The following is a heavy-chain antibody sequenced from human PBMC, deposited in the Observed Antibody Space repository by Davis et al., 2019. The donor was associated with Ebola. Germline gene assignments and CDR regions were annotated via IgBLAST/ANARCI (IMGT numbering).Heavy chain of an antibody. J-gene: IGHJ5*02. CDR2: IYHSGST. Sequence: SETLSLTCAVYFGSFSGYYWSWIRQPPGKGLEWIGYIYHSGSTYYNPSLKSRVTISVDTSKNQFSLKLSSVAAADTAVYYCARAKAGWSYYNRGDCFDPWGQGTLVTVSS. D-gene: IGHD3-10*01. V-gene: IGHV4-34*09. CDR1: FGSFSGYY. CDR3: ARAKAGWSYYNRGDCFDP.